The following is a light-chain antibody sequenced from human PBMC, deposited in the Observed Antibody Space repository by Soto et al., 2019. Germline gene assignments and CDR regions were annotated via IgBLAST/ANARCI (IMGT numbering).Light chain of an antibody. CDR1: QSVGSY. CDR3: QQRYNAPWT. CDR2: DAS. V-gene: IGKV3-11*01. J-gene: IGKJ1*01. Sequence: EIVLTQSPATLSLSPRERATLSCRASQSVGSYFLWYQQKPGQAPRALIYDASNRATGIPARFSGSGSGTDFTLTISSLEPEDFAVYYCQQRYNAPWTFGQGTKVEIK.